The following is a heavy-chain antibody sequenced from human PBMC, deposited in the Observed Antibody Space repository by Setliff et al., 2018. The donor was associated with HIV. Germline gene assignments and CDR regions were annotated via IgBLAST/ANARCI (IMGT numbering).Heavy chain of an antibody. J-gene: IGHJ4*02. V-gene: IGHV1-2*06. CDR3: ARERNYYGSGSYLDY. Sequence: ASVKVSCKASGGTFSSYAISWVRQAPGQGLEWMGRINPNSGGTNYAQRFQGSVTMTRDTSISTAYMELSRLRSDDTAVYYCARERNYYGSGSYLDYWGQGTLVTVSS. CDR2: INPNSGGT. D-gene: IGHD3-10*01. CDR1: GGTFSSYA.